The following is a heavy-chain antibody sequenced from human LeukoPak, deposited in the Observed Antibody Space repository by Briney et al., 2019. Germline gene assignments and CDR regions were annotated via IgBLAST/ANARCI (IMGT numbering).Heavy chain of an antibody. CDR1: GGSISSSSYY. V-gene: IGHV4-39*01. Sequence: PSETLSLTCTVSGGSISSSSYYWGWIRQPPGRGLEGIGRTYYSGSTYYNPSLKSRVTISVDTSKNQFSLKLSSVTAADTAVYYCARRRGIAAAGTIWDWFDPWGQGTLVTVSS. J-gene: IGHJ5*02. CDR2: TYYSGST. CDR3: ARRRGIAAAGTIWDWFDP. D-gene: IGHD6-13*01.